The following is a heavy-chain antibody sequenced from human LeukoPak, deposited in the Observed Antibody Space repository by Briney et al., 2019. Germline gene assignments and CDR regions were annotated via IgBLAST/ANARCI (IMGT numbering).Heavy chain of an antibody. CDR3: ARGFLGDYFGSGSYYVFDY. Sequence: SETLSLTCTVSGGSISSGSYYWSWIRQPAGKGPEWIGRIYTSGSTKYNPSLKSRVTMSEDTSKNQFSLKLSSVTAADAAVYYCARGFLGDYFGSGSYYVFDYWGQGTLVTVSS. CDR1: GGSISSGSYY. CDR2: IYTSGST. D-gene: IGHD3-10*01. J-gene: IGHJ4*02. V-gene: IGHV4-61*02.